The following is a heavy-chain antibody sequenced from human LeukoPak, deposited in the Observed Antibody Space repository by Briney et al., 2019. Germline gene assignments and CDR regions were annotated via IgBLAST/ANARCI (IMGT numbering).Heavy chain of an antibody. Sequence: PSETLSLTCAVYGGSFSGYYWSWLRQPPGKGLEWIGEINHSGSTNYNPSLKSRVTISVDTSKNQLSLKLSSVTAADTAVYYCARLSFSSWTYYFDYWGQGTLVTVSS. CDR2: INHSGST. CDR1: GGSFSGYY. D-gene: IGHD6-13*01. J-gene: IGHJ4*02. CDR3: ARLSFSSWTYYFDY. V-gene: IGHV4-34*01.